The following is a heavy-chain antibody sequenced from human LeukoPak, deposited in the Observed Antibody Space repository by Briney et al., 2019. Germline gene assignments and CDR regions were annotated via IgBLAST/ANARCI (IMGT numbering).Heavy chain of an antibody. CDR2: VSGNGDTK. Sequence: PGGSLRLSCAASGFTFGRFEMNWVRQAPGKGLEWVSYVSGNGDTKYYAESVRGRFTISRDNAKNSLYLQMNGLRAEDTAVYYCVSAYGGLLDYWGQGTLATVSS. J-gene: IGHJ4*02. CDR1: GFTFGRFE. CDR3: VSAYGGLLDY. V-gene: IGHV3-48*03. D-gene: IGHD3-16*01.